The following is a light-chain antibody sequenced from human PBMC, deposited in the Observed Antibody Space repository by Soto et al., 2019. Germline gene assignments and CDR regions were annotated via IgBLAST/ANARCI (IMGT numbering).Light chain of an antibody. CDR1: QSISSY. CDR3: QQYNHYSGLT. CDR2: DAS. J-gene: IGKJ4*01. V-gene: IGKV1-5*01. Sequence: DIQMTQSPSSLSASVGDRVTITCRASQSISSYLHWYQQKPGKAPKLLIYDASSLESGVPSRFSGSGSGTEFTLTISSLQPDDFATYYCQQYNHYSGLTFGGGTKVEIK.